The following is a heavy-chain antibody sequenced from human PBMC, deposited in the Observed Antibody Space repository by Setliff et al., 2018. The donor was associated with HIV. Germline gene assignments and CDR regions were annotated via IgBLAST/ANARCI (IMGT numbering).Heavy chain of an antibody. Sequence: GASVKVSCKASGYTFTNCAMNWLRQAPGQGLEWMGWIDTNTGNPTYAQGFTGRFVFSLHTSVSTAFLQISTLKAEDTAVYYCARLSPYGDYLLFQYWGQGTQVTVYS. V-gene: IGHV7-4-1*02. CDR2: IDTNTGNP. D-gene: IGHD4-17*01. J-gene: IGHJ4*02. CDR1: GYTFTNCA. CDR3: ARLSPYGDYLLFQY.